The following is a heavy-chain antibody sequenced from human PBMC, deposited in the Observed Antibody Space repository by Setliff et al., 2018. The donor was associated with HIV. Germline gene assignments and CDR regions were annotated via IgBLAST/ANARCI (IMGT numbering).Heavy chain of an antibody. Sequence: ETLSLTCTVSGGSISSSSYYWGWIRQPPGKGLEWIGSIYYSGSTYYNPSLKSRVTISVDTSKNQFSLKLSSVTAADTAVYYCARCYYDFWSGYYPLYYHYYMDVWGKGTTVTV. D-gene: IGHD3-3*01. CDR1: GGSISSSSYY. J-gene: IGHJ6*03. CDR3: ARCYYDFWSGYYPLYYHYYMDV. CDR2: IYYSGST. V-gene: IGHV4-39*01.